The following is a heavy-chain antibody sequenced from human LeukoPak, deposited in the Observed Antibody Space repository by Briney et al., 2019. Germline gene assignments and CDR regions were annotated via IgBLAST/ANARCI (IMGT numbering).Heavy chain of an antibody. Sequence: GASVKVPCKASGYTFTGYYMHWVRQAPGQGLEWMGWINPNSGGTNFAQKFQGRVTMTRDTSISTAYMELSRLRSDDTAVYYCARFYGSGRSWAFDIWGQGTMVTVSS. D-gene: IGHD3-10*01. CDR2: INPNSGGT. V-gene: IGHV1-2*02. CDR1: GYTFTGYY. J-gene: IGHJ3*02. CDR3: ARFYGSGRSWAFDI.